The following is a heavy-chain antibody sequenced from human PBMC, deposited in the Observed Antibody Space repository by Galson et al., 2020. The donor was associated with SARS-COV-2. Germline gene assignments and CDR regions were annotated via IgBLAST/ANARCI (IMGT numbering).Heavy chain of an antibody. V-gene: IGHV4-31*03. CDR1: GGSISSGGYY. D-gene: IGHD2-15*01. CDR3: ARDYSGSGGSCYSGGMDV. J-gene: IGHJ6*02. CDR2: TYYSGTT. Sequence: SETLSLTCTVSGGSISSGGYYWRWIRPHPGQGLEWIGYTYYSGTTYYNPSHKRRVTISVDTTKNQFSLKLSSVTAADTAVYYCARDYSGSGGSCYSGGMDVWGQGTTVTVSS.